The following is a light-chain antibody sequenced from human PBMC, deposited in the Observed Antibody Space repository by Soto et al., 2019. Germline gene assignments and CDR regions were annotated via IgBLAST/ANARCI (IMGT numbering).Light chain of an antibody. V-gene: IGLV2-23*03. CDR1: SSDVGSYNL. Sequence: QSVLTKPASVSGSPGQSITISCTGTSSDVGSYNLVSWYQQHPGKAPKLMIYEGSKRPSGVSNRFSGSKSGNTASLTISGLQAEDEADYYCCSYAGSSNVFGTGTKVTVL. CDR3: CSYAGSSNV. CDR2: EGS. J-gene: IGLJ1*01.